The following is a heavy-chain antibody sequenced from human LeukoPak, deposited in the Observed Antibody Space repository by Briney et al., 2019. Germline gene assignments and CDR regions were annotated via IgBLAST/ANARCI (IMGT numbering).Heavy chain of an antibody. Sequence: PGGSLRLSCAASGFTFSNYAMHWVRQAPGKGLEWVAVISYDGSNKYYADSVKGRFTISRDNSKNTLYLQMNSLRAEDTAVYYRAKDDPYSSGWYFDYWGQGTLVTVSS. CDR1: GFTFSNYA. J-gene: IGHJ4*02. CDR2: ISYDGSNK. V-gene: IGHV3-30-3*01. CDR3: AKDDPYSSGWYFDY. D-gene: IGHD6-19*01.